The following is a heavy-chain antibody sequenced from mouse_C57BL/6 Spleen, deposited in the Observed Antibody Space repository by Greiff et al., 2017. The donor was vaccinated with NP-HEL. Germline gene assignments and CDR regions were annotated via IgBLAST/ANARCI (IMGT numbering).Heavy chain of an antibody. J-gene: IGHJ3*01. D-gene: IGHD4-1*01. V-gene: IGHV1-69*01. CDR2: IDPSDSYT. Sequence: QVQLQQPGAELVMPGASVKLSCKASGYTFTSYWMHWVKQRPGQGLEWIGEIDPSDSYTNYNQKFKGKSTLTVDKSSSTAYMQLSSLTSEDSAVYYCARLDGTFAYWGKGTLVTVSA. CDR1: GYTFTSYW. CDR3: ARLDGTFAY.